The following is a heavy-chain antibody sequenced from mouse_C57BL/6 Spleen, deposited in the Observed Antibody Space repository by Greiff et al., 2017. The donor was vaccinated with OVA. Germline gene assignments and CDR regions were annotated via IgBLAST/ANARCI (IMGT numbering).Heavy chain of an antibody. J-gene: IGHJ3*01. Sequence: EVKLMESGAELVRPGASVKLSCTASGFNIKDYYMHWVKQRPEQGLEWIGRIDPEDGDTEYAPKFQGKATMTADTSSNTAYLQLSSLTSEDTAVYYCTRDRYYGSKGFAYWGQGTLVTVSA. D-gene: IGHD1-1*01. V-gene: IGHV14-1*01. CDR3: TRDRYYGSKGFAY. CDR1: GFNIKDYY. CDR2: IDPEDGDT.